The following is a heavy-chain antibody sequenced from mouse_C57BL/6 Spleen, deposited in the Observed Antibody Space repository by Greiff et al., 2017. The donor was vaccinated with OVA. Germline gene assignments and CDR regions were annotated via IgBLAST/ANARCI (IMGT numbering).Heavy chain of an antibody. CDR3: TKQGDSNDVFCAMDY. D-gene: IGHD2-12*01. V-gene: IGHV14-3*01. J-gene: IGHJ4*01. Sequence: VQLQQSVAELVRPGASVKLSCTASGFNIKNTYMHWVKQRPEQGLEWIGRIDPANGNTKYAPKFQGKATITADTSSNTAYLQPSRLTTKDTAVYYCTKQGDSNDVFCAMDYWGKGTSVTVSS. CDR1: GFNIKNTY. CDR2: IDPANGNT.